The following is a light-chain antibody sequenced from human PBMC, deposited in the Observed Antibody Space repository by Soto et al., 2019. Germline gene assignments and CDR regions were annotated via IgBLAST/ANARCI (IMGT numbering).Light chain of an antibody. CDR1: SSDVGGYNF. V-gene: IGLV2-14*01. CDR2: EVS. J-gene: IGLJ2*01. CDR3: SSYTSARGV. Sequence: QSALTQPASVSGSPGQSITISCTGTSSDVGGYNFVSWYQQLPGKAPKLIIYEVSNRPSGVSNRFSGSKSGNTASLTISGLQAEDEADYYCSSYTSARGVFGGGTQLPVL.